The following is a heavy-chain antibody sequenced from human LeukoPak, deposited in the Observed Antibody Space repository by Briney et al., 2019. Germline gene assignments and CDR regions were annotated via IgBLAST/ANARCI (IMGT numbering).Heavy chain of an antibody. D-gene: IGHD3-22*01. CDR1: GGTFSSYA. Sequence: SVKVSCKASGGTFSSYAISWVRQAPGQGLEWMGRIIPILGIANYAQKFQGRVTITADKSTSTAYMELSSLRSEDTAVYYCWLVYYYDSSGYYYSLAYFDYWGQGTLVTVSS. CDR3: WLVYYYDSSGYYYSLAYFDY. CDR2: IIPILGIA. V-gene: IGHV1-69*04. J-gene: IGHJ4*02.